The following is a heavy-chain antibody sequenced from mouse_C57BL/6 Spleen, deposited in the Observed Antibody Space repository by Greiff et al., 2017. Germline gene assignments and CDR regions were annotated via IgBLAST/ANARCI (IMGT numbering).Heavy chain of an antibody. CDR1: GYSITSGYY. CDR3: AREGNYGSSYEAMDY. J-gene: IGHJ4*01. V-gene: IGHV3-6*01. Sequence: EVQLQESGPGLVKPSQSLSLTCSVTGYSITSGYYWNWIRQFPGNKLEWMGYISYDGSNNYNPSLKNRISITRDTSKNQFFLKLNSVTPEDTATYYCAREGNYGSSYEAMDYWGQGTSVTVSS. CDR2: ISYDGSN. D-gene: IGHD1-1*01.